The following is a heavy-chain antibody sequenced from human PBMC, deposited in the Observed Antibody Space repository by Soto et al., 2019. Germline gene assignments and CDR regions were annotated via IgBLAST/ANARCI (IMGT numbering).Heavy chain of an antibody. Sequence: QVQLQQWGAGLLKPSETLSLTCAVYGGSFSGYYWCWIRQPPGKGLEWIGEINHSGSTNYNPSLKSLVTISVHTSKNRFSLKLSSVAAADTAVCYCARDYYDRRGRPTIDYWGPGTLVTVYS. CDR3: ARDYYDRRGRPTIDY. J-gene: IGHJ4*02. V-gene: IGHV4-34*01. D-gene: IGHD3-22*01. CDR1: GGSFSGYY. CDR2: INHSGST.